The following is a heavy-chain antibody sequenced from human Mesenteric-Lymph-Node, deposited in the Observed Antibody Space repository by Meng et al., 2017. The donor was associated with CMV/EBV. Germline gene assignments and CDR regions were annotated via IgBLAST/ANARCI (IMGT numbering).Heavy chain of an antibody. D-gene: IGHD5-18*01. J-gene: IGHJ4*02. CDR1: GYTFTSYD. Sequence: ASVKVSCKASGYTFTSYDINWVRQATGQGLEWLGWIDPNSGGTNFAQKFQGRVTMTRDTSISTAYMELSRLRADDTAVYYCARVRETPMVTGELDYWGQGTLVTVSS. CDR3: ARVRETPMVTGELDY. CDR2: IDPNSGGT. V-gene: IGHV1-2*02.